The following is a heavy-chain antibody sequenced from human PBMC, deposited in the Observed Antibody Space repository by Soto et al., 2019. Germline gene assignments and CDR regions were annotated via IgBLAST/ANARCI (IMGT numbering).Heavy chain of an antibody. Sequence: EVQLLESGGGLVQPGGSLRLSCAASGFTFSSYAMSWVRQAPGKGLEWVSAISGSGGSTYYADSVKGRFTISRDNSKNTLYLQMNSLRAGDTAVYYWAKDIVVVVAARGRAFDIWGQGTMVTVSS. CDR3: AKDIVVVVAARGRAFDI. D-gene: IGHD2-15*01. J-gene: IGHJ3*02. CDR2: ISGSGGST. V-gene: IGHV3-23*01. CDR1: GFTFSSYA.